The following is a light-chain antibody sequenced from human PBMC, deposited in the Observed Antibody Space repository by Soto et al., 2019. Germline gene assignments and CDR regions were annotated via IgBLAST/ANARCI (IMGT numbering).Light chain of an antibody. CDR3: QQYNYWPRT. CDR2: DAS. J-gene: IGKJ2*01. V-gene: IGKV3D-15*01. CDR1: QTVGSN. Sequence: EILMTQSPATLSVSPGERATLSCWASQTVGSNLAWYQQKPGQSPRLLIYDASTRGTGVPGRFTGSGYGTEFTLTTSSLQSEDFALYYCQQYNYWPRTFGPGTKLEI.